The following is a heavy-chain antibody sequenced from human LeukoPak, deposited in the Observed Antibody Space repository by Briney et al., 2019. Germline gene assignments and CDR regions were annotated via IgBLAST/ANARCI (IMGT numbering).Heavy chain of an antibody. CDR1: GYTFTSYY. V-gene: IGHV1-46*01. CDR3: AREPRGKNIQLWPRGDY. CDR2: INPSGGST. J-gene: IGHJ4*02. Sequence: GASVKVSCKASGYTFTSYYMHWVRQAPGQGLEWMGIINPSGGSTSYAQKFQGRVTMTRDMSTSTVYMELSSLRSEDTAVYYCAREPRGKNIQLWPRGDYWGQGTLVTVSS. D-gene: IGHD5-18*01.